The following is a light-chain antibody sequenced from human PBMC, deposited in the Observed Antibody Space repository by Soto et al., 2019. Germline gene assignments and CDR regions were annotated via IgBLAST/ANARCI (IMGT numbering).Light chain of an antibody. Sequence: DIQMTQSPTSLAASVGDRVTITCQASQDLTNFLNWYQQKPGEAPKLLIYDTTTLEEGVPSRFSGGGSGTDFTFNINGLQPEDAAIYSCQQYVNLPYTFGQGTKREIK. V-gene: IGKV1-33*01. CDR3: QQYVNLPYT. J-gene: IGKJ2*01. CDR1: QDLTNF. CDR2: DTT.